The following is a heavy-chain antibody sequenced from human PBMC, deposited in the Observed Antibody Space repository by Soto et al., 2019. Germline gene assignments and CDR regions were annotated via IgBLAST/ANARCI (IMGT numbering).Heavy chain of an antibody. CDR2: ISGSGGST. J-gene: IGHJ4*02. D-gene: IGHD3-22*01. CDR3: AKDVYYYDSSGYSGLFDY. CDR1: GFTFSSYA. V-gene: IGHV3-23*01. Sequence: GGSLRLSCAASGFTFSSYAMSWVRQAPGKGLEWVSAISGSGGSTYYADSVKGRFTISRDNSKNTLYLQMNSLRAEDTAVYYCAKDVYYYDSSGYSGLFDYWGQGTLVTVSS.